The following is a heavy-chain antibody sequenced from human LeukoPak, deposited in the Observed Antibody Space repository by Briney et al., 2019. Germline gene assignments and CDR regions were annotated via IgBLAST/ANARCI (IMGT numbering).Heavy chain of an antibody. D-gene: IGHD3-16*01. V-gene: IGHV4-61*01. J-gene: IGHJ4*02. CDR2: THHSGNT. CDR3: ARFGSPSLRTPHFDY. CDR1: GGSISSGSYF. Sequence: SETLSLTCTVSGGSISSGSYFWTWIRQPPGKGLEWIGYTHHSGNTLYNPSLKSRVTTSVDTSKNQFSLSLSSVTAADTAVYYCARFGSPSLRTPHFDYWGQGTLVTVSS.